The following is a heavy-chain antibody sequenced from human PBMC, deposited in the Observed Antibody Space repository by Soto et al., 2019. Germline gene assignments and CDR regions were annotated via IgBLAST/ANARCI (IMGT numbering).Heavy chain of an antibody. Sequence: QVQLVQSGAEVKKPGASVKVSCKASGYTITSYGISWVRQAPGQGLEWMGWISGYNANTNYAQKLQARVTMTTDTSSNTAYMELRSLRSDDTAVYFCARVAREAVFRGAFNYWGQGTLVTVSS. D-gene: IGHD2-15*01. J-gene: IGHJ4*02. CDR3: ARVAREAVFRGAFNY. CDR2: ISGYNANT. V-gene: IGHV1-18*01. CDR1: GYTITSYG.